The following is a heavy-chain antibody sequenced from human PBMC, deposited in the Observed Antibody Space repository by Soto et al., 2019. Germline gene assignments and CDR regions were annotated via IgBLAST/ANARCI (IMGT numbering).Heavy chain of an antibody. V-gene: IGHV4-59*01. J-gene: IGHJ4*02. CDR1: GGSISSYY. CDR3: AREGGSKAPAVFDY. D-gene: IGHD6-13*01. CDR2: IYYSGST. Sequence: PSETLSLTCTVSGGSISSYYWSWIRQPPGKGLEWIGYIYYSGSTNYNPSLKSRVTISVDTSKNQFSLKLSSVTAADTAVYYCAREGGSKAPAVFDYWGQGTLVTVSS.